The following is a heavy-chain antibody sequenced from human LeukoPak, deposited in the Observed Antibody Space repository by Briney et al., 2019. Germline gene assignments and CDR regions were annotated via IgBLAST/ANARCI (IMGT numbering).Heavy chain of an antibody. CDR2: IYTSGST. Sequence: PSETLSLTCTVSGGSISSYYWSWIRQPAGKGLEWIGRIYTSGSTNYNPSLKSRVTMSVDTSKNQFPLKLSSVTAADTAVYYCAKVSSSIAVAALFDYWGQGTLVTVSS. CDR1: GGSISSYY. J-gene: IGHJ4*02. D-gene: IGHD6-19*01. CDR3: AKVSSSIAVAALFDY. V-gene: IGHV4-4*07.